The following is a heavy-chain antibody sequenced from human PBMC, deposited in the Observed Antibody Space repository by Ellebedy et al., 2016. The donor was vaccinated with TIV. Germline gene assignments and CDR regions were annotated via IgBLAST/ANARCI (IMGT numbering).Heavy chain of an antibody. CDR3: ARGLPEDIVVVPAANDY. J-gene: IGHJ4*02. V-gene: IGHV3-7*01. CDR2: IKQDGSEK. CDR1: GFTFSSYW. D-gene: IGHD2-2*01. Sequence: GESLKISXTVSGFTFSSYWMSWVRQAPGKGLEWVANIKQDGSEKYYVDSVKGRFTISRDNAKNTLYLQMNSLRAEDTAVYYCARGLPEDIVVVPAANDYWGQGTLVTVSS.